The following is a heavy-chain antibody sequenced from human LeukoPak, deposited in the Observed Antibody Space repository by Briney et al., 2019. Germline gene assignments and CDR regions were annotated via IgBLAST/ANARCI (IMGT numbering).Heavy chain of an antibody. CDR2: IYYTGST. D-gene: IGHD2-21*02. CDR3: ARHRPICGGDCYAGANYYYYYDMDV. J-gene: IGHJ6*02. Sequence: SETLSLTCTDPGGSISTYYWSWIRQPPGKGLEWIGYIYYTGSTNYNPSLKSRVTISVDTSKNQFSLKLTSVTAADTAVYYCARHRPICGGDCYAGANYYYYYDMDVWGQGTTVTVSS. V-gene: IGHV4-59*08. CDR1: GGSISTYY.